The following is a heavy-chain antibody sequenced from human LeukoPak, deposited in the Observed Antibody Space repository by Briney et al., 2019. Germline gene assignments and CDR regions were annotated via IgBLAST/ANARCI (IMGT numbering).Heavy chain of an antibody. D-gene: IGHD4-17*01. CDR2: TRNKANSYTT. V-gene: IGHV3-72*01. CDR3: ARVSTDYGDSSRFDY. CDR1: GFTFSDHY. Sequence: PGGSLRLSCAASGFTFSDHYMDWVRQAPGKGLEWVGRTRNKANSYTTEYAASVKGRFTISRDDSKNSLYLQMNSLKTEDTAVYYCARVSTDYGDSSRFDYWGQGTLVTVSS. J-gene: IGHJ4*02.